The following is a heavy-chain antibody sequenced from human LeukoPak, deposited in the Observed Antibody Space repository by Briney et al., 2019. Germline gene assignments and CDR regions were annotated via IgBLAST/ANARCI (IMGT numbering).Heavy chain of an antibody. V-gene: IGHV3-30*18. Sequence: GRSLRLSCAASGFTFSSYGMHWVRQAPGKGLEWVAVISYDGSNKYYADSVKGRFTISRDNSKNMLYLQMNSLRAEDTAVYYCAKEIVATHPPDYWGQGTLVTVSS. CDR3: AKEIVATHPPDY. CDR1: GFTFSSYG. D-gene: IGHD5-12*01. CDR2: ISYDGSNK. J-gene: IGHJ4*02.